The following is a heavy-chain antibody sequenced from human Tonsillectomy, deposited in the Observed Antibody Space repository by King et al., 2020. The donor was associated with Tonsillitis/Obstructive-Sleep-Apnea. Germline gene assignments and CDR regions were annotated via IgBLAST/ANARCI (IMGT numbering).Heavy chain of an antibody. Sequence: QLVQSGAEVRKPGASVKVSCKPSTHTFTNYGISWVRQAPGQGLEWMGWITVHNGNTMYEQKFRGRVTMTTDTSTSTAYMDLRSLRSDDTAVYYCRIVGAFESYYFDTWGQGTLVTVSS. CDR3: RIVGAFESYYFDT. J-gene: IGHJ4*02. CDR2: ITVHNGNT. D-gene: IGHD1-26*01. V-gene: IGHV1-18*01. CDR1: THTFTNYG.